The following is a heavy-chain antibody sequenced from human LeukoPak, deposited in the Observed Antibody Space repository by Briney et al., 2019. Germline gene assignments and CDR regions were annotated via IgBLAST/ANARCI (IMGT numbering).Heavy chain of an antibody. J-gene: IGHJ4*02. CDR1: GSPFTGYW. V-gene: IGHV5-51*01. D-gene: IGHD1-1*01. CDR3: ARRRYQQLDLDY. Sequence: GEPLQISCQGSGSPFTGYWIGWVRRLPGKGLKWMGNIYPGDSDTTYSPSFQGQVTMSADKSISTAYLQWSSLKASDTAMYYCARRRYQQLDLDYRGQGTLVTVSS. CDR2: IYPGDSDT.